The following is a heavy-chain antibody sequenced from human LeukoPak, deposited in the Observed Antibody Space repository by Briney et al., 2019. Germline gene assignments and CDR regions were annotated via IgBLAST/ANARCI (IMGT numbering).Heavy chain of an antibody. D-gene: IGHD6-19*01. CDR2: VNPSDGTT. V-gene: IGHV1-46*01. J-gene: IGHJ4*02. CDR3: ARGSGSGWGFYFDH. Sequence: ASVKVSCTASGYSLTRYYIHWVRQSPGQGLEWMGIVNPSDGTTSYAQKFQDRVAMTGDTSTSTVYMELSSLGSEDTAVYYCARGSGSGWGFYFDHWGEGTLVTVSS. CDR1: GYSLTRYY.